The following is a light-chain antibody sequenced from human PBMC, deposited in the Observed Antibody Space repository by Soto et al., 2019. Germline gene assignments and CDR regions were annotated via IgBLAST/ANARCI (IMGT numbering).Light chain of an antibody. J-gene: IGLJ1*01. CDR2: GNS. V-gene: IGLV1-40*01. Sequence: QSVLTQPPSVSGAPGQRVTISCTGSSSNIGAGYAVHWYRQLPGTAPKLLIYGNSNRPSGIPDRFSGSKSGTSASLAITGLQADDEADDYCQSYDSSLSGFYVFGTGTKLTVL. CDR3: QSYDSSLSGFYV. CDR1: SSNIGAGYA.